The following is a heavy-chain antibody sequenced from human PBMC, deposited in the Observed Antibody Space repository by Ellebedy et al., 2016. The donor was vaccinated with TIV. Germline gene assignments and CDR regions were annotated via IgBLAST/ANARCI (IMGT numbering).Heavy chain of an antibody. Sequence: SETLSLTXTVSGGSIRTGDSYWSWFRQPPGKGLEWIGYICYSGTTYYSPSLKSRLYMSVDTSKNQFSLRLTSATAADTAVYYCARGRTNRKVGYCTNGVCYKLSAFDYWGQGTLVTVSS. D-gene: IGHD2-8*01. V-gene: IGHV4-30-4*01. CDR1: GGSIRTGDSY. J-gene: IGHJ4*02. CDR3: ARGRTNRKVGYCTNGVCYKLSAFDY. CDR2: ICYSGTT.